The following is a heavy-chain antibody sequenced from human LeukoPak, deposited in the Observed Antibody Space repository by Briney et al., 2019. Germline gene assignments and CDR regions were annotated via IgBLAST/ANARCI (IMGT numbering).Heavy chain of an antibody. Sequence: GRSLRLFCAASGFPYRSYTMNWVRGAPAKGREWLSYISSSRSPIYCADSVKGRFTISRDNAKNSLYLQMNSLRDEDTAVYYCATEDSGRFHWGQGTLVTVSS. CDR2: ISSSRSPI. D-gene: IGHD6-19*01. CDR3: ATEDSGRFH. J-gene: IGHJ4*02. V-gene: IGHV3-48*02. CDR1: GFPYRSYT.